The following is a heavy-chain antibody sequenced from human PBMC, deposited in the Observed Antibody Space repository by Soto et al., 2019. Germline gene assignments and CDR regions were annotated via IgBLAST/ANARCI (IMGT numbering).Heavy chain of an antibody. CDR2: IYYSGST. J-gene: IGHJ4*02. D-gene: IGHD6-13*01. Sequence: SETLSLTCTVSGGSISSYYWSWIRQPPGKGLEWIGYIYYSGSTNYNPSLKSRGTISVDTSKNKFSLKLSSVTAADTAVYYCAKHVSNTGYSSSWYDYWGQGTPVTVSS. CDR3: AKHVSNTGYSSSWYDY. V-gene: IGHV4-59*08. CDR1: GGSISSYY.